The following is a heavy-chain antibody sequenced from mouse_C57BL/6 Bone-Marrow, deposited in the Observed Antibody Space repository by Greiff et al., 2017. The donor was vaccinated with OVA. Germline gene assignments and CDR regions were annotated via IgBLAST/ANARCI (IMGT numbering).Heavy chain of an antibody. V-gene: IGHV1-80*01. D-gene: IGHD1-1*01. J-gene: IGHJ1*03. CDR1: GYAFSSYW. CDR3: ARSGYHYYGSSYRWYFDV. CDR2: IYPGDGDT. Sequence: QVQLQQSGAELVKPGASVKISCKASGYAFSSYWMNWVKQRPGKGLEWIGQIYPGDGDTNYNGKFKGKATLTADTSSSTAYMQLSSLTSEDSAVYFCARSGYHYYGSSYRWYFDVWGTGTTVTVSS.